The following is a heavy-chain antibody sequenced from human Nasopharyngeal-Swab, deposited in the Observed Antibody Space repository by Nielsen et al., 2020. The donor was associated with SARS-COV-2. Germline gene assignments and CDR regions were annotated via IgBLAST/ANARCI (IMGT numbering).Heavy chain of an antibody. CDR1: GYTFPSYG. Sequence: ASVKVSCKASGYTFPSYGISWVRQAPGQGLEWMGWISAYNGNTNYAQKLQGRVTITTDTSTSTAYMELRSLRSDDTAVYYCAREIFGVANYYYYYMDVWGKGTTVTVSS. V-gene: IGHV1-18*01. CDR3: AREIFGVANYYYYYMDV. J-gene: IGHJ6*03. CDR2: ISAYNGNT. D-gene: IGHD3-3*01.